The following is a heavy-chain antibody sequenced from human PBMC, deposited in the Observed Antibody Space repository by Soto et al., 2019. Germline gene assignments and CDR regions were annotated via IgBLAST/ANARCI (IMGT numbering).Heavy chain of an antibody. Sequence: SETLSLTCTVSGGSISSYYWSWIRQPPGKGLEWIGYIYYSVSTNYNPSLKSRVTISVDTSKNQFSLRLSSVTAADTDVYYCARVQRLARFQYSRSFADWGPGTVVTVSS. CDR3: ARVQRLARFQYSRSFAD. CDR1: GGSISSYY. D-gene: IGHD6-13*01. V-gene: IGHV4-59*01. J-gene: IGHJ4*02. CDR2: IYYSVST.